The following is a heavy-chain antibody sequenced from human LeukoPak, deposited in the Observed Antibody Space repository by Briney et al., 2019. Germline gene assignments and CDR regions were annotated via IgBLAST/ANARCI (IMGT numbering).Heavy chain of an antibody. D-gene: IGHD1-26*01. CDR2: LIPILRLT. CDR1: GGPFSSYA. Sequence: SVKVSCKASGGPFSSYAINWVRQAPGQGLQWVGRLIPILRLTNYAQTFQGRVTITADKSTSTTYMVLSSLRSDDTAVYFCAREGVGTTSFDSWGPGSLVTVSS. CDR3: AREGVGTTSFDS. V-gene: IGHV1-69*04. J-gene: IGHJ4*02.